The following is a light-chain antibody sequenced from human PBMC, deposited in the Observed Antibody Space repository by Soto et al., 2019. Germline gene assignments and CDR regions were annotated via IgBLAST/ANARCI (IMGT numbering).Light chain of an antibody. V-gene: IGLV2-14*01. CDR2: DVS. J-gene: IGLJ1*01. CDR3: RSYTSSSTYV. CDR1: SSVVGGYNF. Sequence: QSVLTQPASVSGSPGQSITFSCTGTSSVVGGYNFVSWYQQHPGKAPKLLIYDVSDRPSGVSNRFSGSKSGNTASLTISGLQAEDEADYYCRSYTSSSTYVFGTGTKATVL.